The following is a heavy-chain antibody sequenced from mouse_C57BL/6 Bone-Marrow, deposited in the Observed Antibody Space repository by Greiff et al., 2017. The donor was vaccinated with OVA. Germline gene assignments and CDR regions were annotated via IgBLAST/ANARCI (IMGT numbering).Heavy chain of an antibody. CDR3: ASYDYDVMDY. D-gene: IGHD2-4*01. CDR2: ISSGSSTI. CDR1: GFTFSDYG. J-gene: IGHJ4*01. V-gene: IGHV5-17*01. Sequence: EVQRVESGGGLVKPGGSLKLSCAASGFTFSDYGMHWVRQAPEQGLEWVAYISSGSSTIYYADTVKGRFTISRDNAKNTLFLQMTSLRSEDTAMYYCASYDYDVMDYWGQGTSVTVSS.